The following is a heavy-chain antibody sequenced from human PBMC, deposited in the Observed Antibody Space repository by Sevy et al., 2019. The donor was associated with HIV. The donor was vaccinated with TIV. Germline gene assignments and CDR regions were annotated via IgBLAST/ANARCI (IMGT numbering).Heavy chain of an antibody. Sequence: GGSLRLSCTVSGFTLRDHWMTWVRQAPGQGLQWVANIKQDGSEKYYVDSVKGRFTISRDNAKRSLYLQMDSLRAEDTAVYYCVRDSWLRPSNSPYYFDFWGQGTLVTVSS. D-gene: IGHD5-12*01. CDR2: IKQDGSEK. CDR3: VRDSWLRPSNSPYYFDF. CDR1: GFTLRDHW. V-gene: IGHV3-7*03. J-gene: IGHJ4*02.